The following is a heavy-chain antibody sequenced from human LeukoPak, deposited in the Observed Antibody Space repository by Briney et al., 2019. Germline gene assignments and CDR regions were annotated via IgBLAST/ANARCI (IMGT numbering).Heavy chain of an antibody. Sequence: PGGSLRLSCAASGFTFSSYAMSWVRQAPGKGLEWVSAISGSGGSTYYADSVKGRFTISRDNSKNTLYLQKNSLRAEDTAVYYCAKNLSRVLDIAAAGNFDYWGQGTLVTVSS. J-gene: IGHJ4*02. V-gene: IGHV3-23*01. CDR2: ISGSGGST. CDR1: GFTFSSYA. CDR3: AKNLSRVLDIAAAGNFDY. D-gene: IGHD6-13*01.